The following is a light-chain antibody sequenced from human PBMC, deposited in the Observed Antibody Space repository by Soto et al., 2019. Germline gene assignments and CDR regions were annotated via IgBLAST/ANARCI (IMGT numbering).Light chain of an antibody. V-gene: IGLV2-14*01. CDR2: EVS. J-gene: IGLJ2*01. CDR1: SSDVGGYNY. Sequence: QSVLTQPASVSGSPGQSITISCTGTSSDVGGYNYVSWYQQHPGKAPKLIIFEVSDRPSGVSNRFSGSKSGNTASLTISGLQAEDEGDYYCSSYTSSITLVFGGGTKLTVL. CDR3: SSYTSSITLV.